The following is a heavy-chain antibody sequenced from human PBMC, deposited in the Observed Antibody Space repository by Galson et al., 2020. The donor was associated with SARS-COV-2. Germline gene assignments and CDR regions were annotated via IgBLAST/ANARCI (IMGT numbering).Heavy chain of an antibody. CDR1: GFTFSSYS. J-gene: IGHJ5*02. Sequence: GGSLRLSCAASGFTFSSYSMNWVRQAPGKGLEWVSYITGSSSSIYYADSVKGRFTISRDNAKNSLYQQMNSLRDEDTAIYYCAIGDSSGYYYVEYSWFDPWGQGTLVTVSS. V-gene: IGHV3-48*02. CDR2: ITGSSSSI. D-gene: IGHD3-22*01. CDR3: AIGDSSGYYYVEYSWFDP.